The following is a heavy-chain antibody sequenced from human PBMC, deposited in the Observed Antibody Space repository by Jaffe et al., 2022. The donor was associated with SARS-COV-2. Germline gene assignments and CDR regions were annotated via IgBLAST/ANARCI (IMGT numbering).Heavy chain of an antibody. CDR1: GFTFSSYS. J-gene: IGHJ6*02. CDR3: ARERITIFGVVIKLVPPQPGMDV. CDR2: ISSSSSTI. V-gene: IGHV3-48*02. D-gene: IGHD3-3*01. Sequence: EVQLVESGGGLVQPGGSLRLSCAASGFTFSSYSMNWVRQAPGKGLEWVSYISSSSSTIYYADSVKGRFTISRDNAKNSLYLQMNSLRDEDTAVYYCARERITIFGVVIKLVPPQPGMDVWGQGTTVTVSS.